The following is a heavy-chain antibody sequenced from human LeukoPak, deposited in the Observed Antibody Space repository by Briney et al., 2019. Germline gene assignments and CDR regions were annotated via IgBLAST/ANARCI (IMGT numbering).Heavy chain of an antibody. CDR2: MNPNSGNT. CDR1: GYSFSTHD. V-gene: IGHV1-8*02. CDR3: ARGSTMVRGVNPLGNYGMDV. Sequence: GASVKVSCKASGYSFSTHDINWGRQATGQGLEWMGWMNPNSGNTGYAQKFQGRVSMTRNTSISTAYMELSSLRSEDTAVYYCARGSTMVRGVNPLGNYGMDVWGQGATLTVSS. D-gene: IGHD3-10*01. J-gene: IGHJ6*02.